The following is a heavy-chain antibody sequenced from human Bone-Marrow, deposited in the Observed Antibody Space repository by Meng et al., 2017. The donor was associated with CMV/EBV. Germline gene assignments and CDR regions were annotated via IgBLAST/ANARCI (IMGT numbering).Heavy chain of an antibody. Sequence: GESLKISCAASGITFRISQMNWVRQAPGKGLEWVSAIYSGASSTYYADSVKGRFTISRDNSKNTLYLQMNSLGVEDTAVYYCARSDQWGQGTLVTVSS. V-gene: IGHV3-23*03. CDR3: ARSDQ. J-gene: IGHJ4*02. CDR2: IYSGASST. D-gene: IGHD2-2*01. CDR1: GITFRISQ.